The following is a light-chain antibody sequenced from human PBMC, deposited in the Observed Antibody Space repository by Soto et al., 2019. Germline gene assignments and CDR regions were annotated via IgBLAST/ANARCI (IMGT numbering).Light chain of an antibody. CDR1: QSVSTY. V-gene: IGKV3-11*01. J-gene: IGKJ1*01. CDR3: QQRSKWPRT. Sequence: EIVLTQSPATLSLSPGERATLSCRASQSVSTYLDWYQQKPGQAPRLLIYGAFNRATGIAARFSGSGSGTDFTLTISSLEPEDFAVYYCQQRSKWPRTFGQGTKVDIK. CDR2: GAF.